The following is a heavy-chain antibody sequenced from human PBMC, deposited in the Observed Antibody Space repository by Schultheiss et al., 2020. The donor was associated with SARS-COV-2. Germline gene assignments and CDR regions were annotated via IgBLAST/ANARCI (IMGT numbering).Heavy chain of an antibody. V-gene: IGHV3-48*04. CDR1: GFTFSSYG. CDR2: ISSSGSTI. D-gene: IGHD6-13*01. J-gene: IGHJ4*02. CDR3: TRHSSSGRDY. Sequence: GGSLRLSCAASGFTFSSYGMHWVRQAPGKGLEWVSYISSSGSTIYYADSVKGRFTISRDNAKNTLYLQMNSLKTEDTAVYYCTRHSSSGRDYWGQGTLVTVSS.